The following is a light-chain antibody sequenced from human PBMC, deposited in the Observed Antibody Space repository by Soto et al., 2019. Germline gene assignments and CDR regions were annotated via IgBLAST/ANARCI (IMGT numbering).Light chain of an antibody. Sequence: QSALTQPASVSGSPGQSITISCTGTSSDVGAYNYVSWYRQHPGKAPKLMIYEVSNRPSGISHRFSGSKSGNTDSLTISGLQAEDEADYYCSSYTQFSTLVFGGGTKLTVL. CDR3: SSYTQFSTLV. J-gene: IGLJ3*02. CDR1: SSDVGAYNY. CDR2: EVS. V-gene: IGLV2-14*01.